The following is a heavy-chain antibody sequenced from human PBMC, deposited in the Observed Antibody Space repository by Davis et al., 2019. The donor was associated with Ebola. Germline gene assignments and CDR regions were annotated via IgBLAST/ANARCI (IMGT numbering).Heavy chain of an antibody. V-gene: IGHV3-9*01. CDR2: ISWNSGSI. D-gene: IGHD6-19*01. CDR3: ARERAKYSSGWGYYYYYGMDV. Sequence: SLKISCAASGFTFDDYAMHWVRQAPGKGLEWVSGISWNSGSIGYADSVKGRFTISRDNAKNSLYLQMNSLRAEDTAVYYCARERAKYSSGWGYYYYYGMDVWGQGTTVTVSS. CDR1: GFTFDDYA. J-gene: IGHJ6*02.